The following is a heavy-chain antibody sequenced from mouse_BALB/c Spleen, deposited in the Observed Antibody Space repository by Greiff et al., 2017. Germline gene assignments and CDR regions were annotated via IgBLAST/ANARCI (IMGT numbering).Heavy chain of an antibody. Sequence: VQLQQSGAELMKPGASVKISCKATGYTFSSYWIEWVKQRPGHGLEWIGEILPGSGSTNYNEKFKGKATFTADTSSNTAYMQLSSLTSEDSAVYYCARRRAATWAMDYWGQGTSVTVSS. J-gene: IGHJ4*01. CDR2: ILPGSGST. D-gene: IGHD1-2*01. CDR1: GYTFSSYW. V-gene: IGHV1-9*01. CDR3: ARRRAATWAMDY.